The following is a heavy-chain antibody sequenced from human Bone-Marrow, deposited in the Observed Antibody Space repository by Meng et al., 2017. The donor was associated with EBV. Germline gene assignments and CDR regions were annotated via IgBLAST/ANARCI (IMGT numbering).Heavy chain of an antibody. D-gene: IGHD2-21*02. J-gene: IGHJ4*02. CDR1: GGFISSYY. CDR3: ARVNCGGDCYSFDY. Sequence: QGELKVSGPRRLEPPETLSLTCTVSGGFISSYYWRWIRQPPGTGLEWIGYIYYSGIPYHNPSLKIRITISVDTSKNQFSLKLSSVSAADTAVYYCARVNCGGDCYSFDYWGQGTLVTVSS. V-gene: IGHV4-59*01. CDR2: IYYSGIP.